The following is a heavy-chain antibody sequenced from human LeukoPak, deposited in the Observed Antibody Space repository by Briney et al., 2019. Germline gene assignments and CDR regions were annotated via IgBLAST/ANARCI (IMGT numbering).Heavy chain of an antibody. CDR1: GYSFTSYW. CDR2: IYPGDSDT. D-gene: IGHD6-19*01. V-gene: IGHV5-51*01. CDR3: ARLRPGSSGWYDSFDY. J-gene: IGHJ4*02. Sequence: GESLKISCKGSGYSFTSYWIGWVRQMPGKGLEWMGIIYPGDSDTRYSPSFQGQGTISADKSISTAYLQWSSLKASDTAMYYCARLRPGSSGWYDSFDYWGQGTLVTVSS.